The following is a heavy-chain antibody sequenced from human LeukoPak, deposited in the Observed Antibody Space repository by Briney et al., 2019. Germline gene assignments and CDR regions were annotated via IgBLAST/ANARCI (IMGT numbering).Heavy chain of an antibody. Sequence: GASLRLSCAASGFTFSSYAMSWVRQAPGKGLEWVSAISGSGGSTYYADSVKGRFTISRDNSKNTLYLQMNSLRAEDTAVYYCAKDQNYDSSGYPDYWGQGTLATVSS. J-gene: IGHJ4*02. CDR3: AKDQNYDSSGYPDY. CDR1: GFTFSSYA. CDR2: ISGSGGST. D-gene: IGHD3-22*01. V-gene: IGHV3-23*01.